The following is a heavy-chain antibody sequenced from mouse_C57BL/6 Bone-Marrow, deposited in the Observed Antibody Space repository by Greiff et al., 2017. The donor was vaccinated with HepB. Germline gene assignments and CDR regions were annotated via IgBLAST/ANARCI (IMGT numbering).Heavy chain of an antibody. CDR2: IYPGSGNT. Sequence: VQLQQSGAELVRPGASVKLSCKASGYTFTDYYINWVKQRPGQGLEWIARIYPGSGNTYYNEKFKGKATLTAEKSSSTAYMQLSSLTSEDSAVYFCARRYGSSPFAMDYWGQGTSVTVSS. CDR3: ARRYGSSPFAMDY. J-gene: IGHJ4*01. V-gene: IGHV1-76*01. D-gene: IGHD1-1*01. CDR1: GYTFTDYY.